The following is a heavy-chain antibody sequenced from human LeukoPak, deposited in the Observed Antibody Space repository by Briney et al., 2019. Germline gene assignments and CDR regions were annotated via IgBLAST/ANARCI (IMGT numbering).Heavy chain of an antibody. D-gene: IGHD3-22*01. J-gene: IGHJ4*02. CDR2: INPSGGST. V-gene: IGHV1-46*01. Sequence: WASVTVSYKAAGYTFTNYYIHWVRQAPGQGLEWMEIINPSGGSTTYAQKFQGRVTMTRDTSTSTVYMELSSLRFEDTAVYYCARDRNPFMIVGEGFFDYWGQGTLVTVSS. CDR1: GYTFTNYY. CDR3: ARDRNPFMIVGEGFFDY.